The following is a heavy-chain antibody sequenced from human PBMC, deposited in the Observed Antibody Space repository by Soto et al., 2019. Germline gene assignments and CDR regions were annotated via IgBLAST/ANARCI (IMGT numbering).Heavy chain of an antibody. Sequence: QVQLVESGGGVVQPGGSLRLSCAVSGLVFGGYSMHWVRQAPGKGLEWVAAIQHDASNIYYADSVKGRFTISRDNSRNMLFLQMNDLTPDDTAVHHCVRVGWGFSFGNGLDDWGRGTTVAVSS. J-gene: IGHJ6*02. CDR2: IQHDASNI. CDR1: GLVFGGYS. V-gene: IGHV3-30-3*01. D-gene: IGHD3-3*01. CDR3: VRVGWGFSFGNGLDD.